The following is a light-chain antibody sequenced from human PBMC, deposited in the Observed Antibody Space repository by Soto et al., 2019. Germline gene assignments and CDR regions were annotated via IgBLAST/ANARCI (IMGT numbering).Light chain of an antibody. CDR3: QQHDKLPPA. V-gene: IGKV3-15*01. CDR2: SAS. Sequence: EIVMTQSPFTLSVSPGETVTLSCRASQSLRSNLAWYQKKPGQTPRLLIYSASIRAAATPARFSGSGAGTNFSLTISSLQSEDFAVYYCQQHDKLPPAFGQGTKVDIK. CDR1: QSLRSN. J-gene: IGKJ1*01.